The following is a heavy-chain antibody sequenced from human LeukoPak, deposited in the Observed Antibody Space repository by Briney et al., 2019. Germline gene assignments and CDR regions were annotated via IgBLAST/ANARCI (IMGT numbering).Heavy chain of an antibody. CDR3: AGNTIVRGNYYYYGMDV. Sequence: SETLSLTCAVSGGSFSGYYWSWIRQPPGKGLEWIGEISHSGSINYNPSLKSRVTMSVDTSKNQFSLKLSSVTAADTAVYYCAGNTIVRGNYYYYGMDVWGQGTTVTVSS. CDR2: ISHSGSI. CDR1: GGSFSGYY. J-gene: IGHJ6*02. V-gene: IGHV4-34*01. D-gene: IGHD3-10*01.